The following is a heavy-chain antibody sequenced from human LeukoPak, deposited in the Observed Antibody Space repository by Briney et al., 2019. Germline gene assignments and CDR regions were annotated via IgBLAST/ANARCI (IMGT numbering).Heavy chain of an antibody. J-gene: IGHJ4*02. D-gene: IGHD5-18*01. CDR2: IWYDGGNK. V-gene: IGHV3-33*01. CDR3: ARDPQLWPRGYFDY. Sequence: HSGRSLRLSCAASGFTFSSYGMHWVRQAPGKGLEWVAVIWYDGGNKYYADSVKGRFTISRDNSKNTLYLQMNSLRAEDTAVYYCARDPQLWPRGYFDYWGQGTLVTVSS. CDR1: GFTFSSYG.